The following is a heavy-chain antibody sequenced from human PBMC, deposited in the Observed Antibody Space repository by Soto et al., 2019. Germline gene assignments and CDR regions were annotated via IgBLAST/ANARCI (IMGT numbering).Heavy chain of an antibody. D-gene: IGHD3-9*01. Sequence: SETLSLTCTVSGDSINSGSYYWGWIRQAPGKGLEWVGGVYYSGSTHYNPSLKSRVTTSIDTSKNQFSLSLSFVTAADTAVYYCARHSRYPSCYMDVWGKGTTVTVSS. J-gene: IGHJ6*03. CDR3: ARHSRYPSCYMDV. V-gene: IGHV4-39*01. CDR1: GDSINSGSYY. CDR2: VYYSGST.